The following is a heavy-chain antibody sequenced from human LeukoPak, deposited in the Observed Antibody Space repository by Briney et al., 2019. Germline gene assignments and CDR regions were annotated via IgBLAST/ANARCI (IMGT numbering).Heavy chain of an antibody. CDR1: GFTFSSYA. CDR3: AKGRDSSGWSFDS. J-gene: IGHJ4*02. D-gene: IGHD6-19*01. V-gene: IGHV3-23*01. Sequence: PGGSLRLSCAASGFTFSSYAMTWVRQAPGKGLEWVSGISGSGVSTYYADFVKGRVTISRDNPKNTLYLQMNRLRVEDTAVYYCAKGRDSSGWSFDSWGQGTLVTVSS. CDR2: ISGSGVST.